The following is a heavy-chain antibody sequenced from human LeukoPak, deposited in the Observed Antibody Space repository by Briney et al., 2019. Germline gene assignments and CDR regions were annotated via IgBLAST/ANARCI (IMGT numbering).Heavy chain of an antibody. CDR3: ARGGMVRGVPSDY. Sequence: SETLSLSCAVYGGSFSGYYWSWIRQPPGKGLEWIGEINHSGSTNYNPSLKSRVTISVDTSKNQFSLKLSSVTAADTAVYYCARGGMVRGVPSDYWGQGTLVTVSS. CDR2: INHSGST. J-gene: IGHJ4*02. CDR1: GGSFSGYY. V-gene: IGHV4-34*01. D-gene: IGHD3-10*01.